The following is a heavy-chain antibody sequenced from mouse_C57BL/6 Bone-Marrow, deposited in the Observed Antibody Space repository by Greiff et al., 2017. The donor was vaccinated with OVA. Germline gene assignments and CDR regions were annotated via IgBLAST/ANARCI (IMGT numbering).Heavy chain of an antibody. Sequence: EVKLMESGAELVRPGASVKLSCTASGFNIKDDYMHWVKQRPEQGLEWIGWIDPENGDTEYASKFQGKATITADTSSNTAYLQLSSLTSEDSAVYYCTIVHASCAYWGPGTLVTVSA. V-gene: IGHV14-4*01. J-gene: IGHJ3*01. CDR1: GFNIKDDY. CDR3: TIVHASCAY. CDR2: IDPENGDT.